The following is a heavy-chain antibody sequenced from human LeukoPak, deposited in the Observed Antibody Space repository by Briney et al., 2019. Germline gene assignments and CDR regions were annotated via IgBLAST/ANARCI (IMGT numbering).Heavy chain of an antibody. CDR1: GFTVSSDY. D-gene: IGHD2-15*01. V-gene: IGHV3-53*01. CDR3: ARGGGAVVAATFDY. J-gene: IGHJ4*02. CDR2: IYSGGST. Sequence: GGSLRLSCAASGFTVSSDYMSWVRQAPGKGLEWVSVIYSGGSTYYADSVKGRFTISRDNSKNTLYLQMNSLRAEDTAVYYCARGGGAVVAATFDYWGQGTLITVSS.